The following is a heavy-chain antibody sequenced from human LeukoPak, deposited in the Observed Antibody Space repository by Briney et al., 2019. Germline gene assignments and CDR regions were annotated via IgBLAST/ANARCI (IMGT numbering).Heavy chain of an antibody. V-gene: IGHV3-21*01. CDR3: ARGTVFPYYFDY. Sequence: GGSLRLSCAASGFTFSSYWMSWVRQAPGKGLEWVSFISSSSSYIYYADSLKGRFTISRDNAKNSLYLQMNSLRAEDTAVYYCARGTVFPYYFDYWGQGTLVTVSS. CDR2: ISSSSSYI. J-gene: IGHJ4*02. CDR1: GFTFSSYW.